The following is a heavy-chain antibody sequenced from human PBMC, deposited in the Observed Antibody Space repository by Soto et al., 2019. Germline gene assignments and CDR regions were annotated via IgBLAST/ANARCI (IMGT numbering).Heavy chain of an antibody. J-gene: IGHJ4*02. D-gene: IGHD1-7*01. Sequence: SVKVSCKASGGTFSSYAISWVRQAPGQGLEWMGGIIPIFGTANYAQKFQGRVTITADESTSTAYMELSSLRSEDTAVYYCASGGLTGTAVDYWDQGTLVTVSS. V-gene: IGHV1-69*13. CDR3: ASGGLTGTAVDY. CDR2: IIPIFGTA. CDR1: GGTFSSYA.